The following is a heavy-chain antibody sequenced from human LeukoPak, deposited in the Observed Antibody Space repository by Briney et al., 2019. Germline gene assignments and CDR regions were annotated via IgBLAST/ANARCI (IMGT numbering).Heavy chain of an antibody. CDR1: GGSISSYY. J-gene: IGHJ6*03. V-gene: IGHV4-4*09. CDR3: ARLSRYSSSWYEVNYYYYYYMDV. Sequence: KPSETLSLTCTVSGGSISSYYWSWIRQPPGKGLEWIGYIYTSGSTNYTPSLKSRVTISVDTSKNQFSLKLSSVTAADTAVYYCARLSRYSSSWYEVNYYYYYYMDVWGKGTAVTVSS. CDR2: IYTSGST. D-gene: IGHD6-13*01.